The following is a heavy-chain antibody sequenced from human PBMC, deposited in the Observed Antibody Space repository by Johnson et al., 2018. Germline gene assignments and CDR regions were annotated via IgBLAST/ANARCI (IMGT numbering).Heavy chain of an antibody. CDR2: VRNKANNYAT. Sequence: VQLQESGGGLVQPGGSLKLSCAASGFTFSGSTLHWVRQASGKWLEWVGRVRNKANNYATVYGASVKGRFTISRDDSKKTAYLQMNSLKTEDTAVCYCTAPVVDVISGRIGFDIWGQGTMVTVSS. CDR1: GFTFSGST. D-gene: IGHD1-26*01. V-gene: IGHV3-73*02. J-gene: IGHJ3*02. CDR3: TAPVVDVISGRIGFDI.